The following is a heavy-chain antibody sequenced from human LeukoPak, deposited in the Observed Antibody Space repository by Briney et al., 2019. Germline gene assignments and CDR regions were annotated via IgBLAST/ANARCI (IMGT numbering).Heavy chain of an antibody. Sequence: PGGSLRLSCAASGFTFSSYEMNWVRQAPGKGLEWVSYISSSGSTIYYADSVKGRFTISRDNAKNSLYLRMNSLRAEDTAVYYCAREPDYGDYVYWYFDLWGRGTLVTVSS. CDR3: AREPDYGDYVYWYFDL. D-gene: IGHD4-17*01. CDR1: GFTFSSYE. CDR2: ISSSGSTI. J-gene: IGHJ2*01. V-gene: IGHV3-48*03.